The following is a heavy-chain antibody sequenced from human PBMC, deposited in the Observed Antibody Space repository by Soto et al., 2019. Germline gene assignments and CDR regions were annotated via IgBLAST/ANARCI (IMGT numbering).Heavy chain of an antibody. CDR1: GFTFSDYG. Sequence: QVQLVESGGGVVQPGRSLRLSCAASGFTFSDYGMHWVRQAPGKGLEWVAVISYDGSNKYYADSVKGRFTISRDNSKNTLYLQMNSLRAEDTAVYYCAKDKLRIQLWFWFDYWGQGTLVTVSS. D-gene: IGHD5-18*01. CDR2: ISYDGSNK. V-gene: IGHV3-30*18. CDR3: AKDKLRIQLWFWFDY. J-gene: IGHJ4*02.